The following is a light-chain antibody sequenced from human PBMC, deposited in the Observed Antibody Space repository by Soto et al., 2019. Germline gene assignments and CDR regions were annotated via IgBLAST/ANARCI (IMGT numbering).Light chain of an antibody. CDR3: CSYAGSFNWM. CDR1: SNNVGGYNY. Sequence: QSVLTQPRSVSGSPGQSVTISCTGTSNNVGGYNYVSWYQQYPGKAPKLMIYDVSKRPSGVPDRFSGSKSGNTASLTISGLQSEDEAHYYCCSYAGSFNWMFGGGTKVTVL. J-gene: IGLJ3*02. CDR2: DVS. V-gene: IGLV2-11*01.